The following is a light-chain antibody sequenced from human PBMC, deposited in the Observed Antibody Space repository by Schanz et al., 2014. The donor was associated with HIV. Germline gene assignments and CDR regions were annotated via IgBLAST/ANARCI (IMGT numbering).Light chain of an antibody. J-gene: IGLJ3*02. CDR1: SSDIGGY. V-gene: IGLV2-18*02. CDR3: SSYTSSSTWV. Sequence: QSALTQPPSASGSPGQSVTISCTGTSSDIGGYVSWYQHHPGKAPKLMIYEVTKRPSGVPDRFSGSKSGNTASLTISGLQAEDEADYYCSSYTSSSTWVFGGGTKLTVL. CDR2: EVT.